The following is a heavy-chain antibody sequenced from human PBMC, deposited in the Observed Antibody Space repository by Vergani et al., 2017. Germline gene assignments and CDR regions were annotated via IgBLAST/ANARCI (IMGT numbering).Heavy chain of an antibody. CDR3: ASTSAEVLYYGMDV. J-gene: IGHJ6*02. Sequence: QLQLQESGPGLVKPSETLSLTCTVSGGSISSSSYYWGWIRQPPGKGLEWIGSIYYSGSTYYNPSLKSRVTISVDTSKNQFSLKLSSVIAADTAVYYCASTSAEVLYYGMDVWGQGTTVTVSS. CDR1: GGSISSSSYY. V-gene: IGHV4-39*01. D-gene: IGHD3-16*01. CDR2: IYYSGST.